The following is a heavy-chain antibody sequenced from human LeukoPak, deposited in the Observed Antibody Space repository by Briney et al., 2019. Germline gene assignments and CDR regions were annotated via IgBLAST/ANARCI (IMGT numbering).Heavy chain of an antibody. CDR2: ISTNTGNP. J-gene: IGHJ4*02. CDR3: ARGWSRVSTAAISDY. D-gene: IGHD6-25*01. Sequence: ASVKVSCKASGYIFTSYVMKWVRQAPGQGREWVGWISTNTGNPTYAQAFAGRFVFSLDTSVSTAYLQISSLRAEDAAVYYCARGWSRVSTAAISDYWGQGTLVTVSS. CDR1: GYIFTSYV. V-gene: IGHV7-4-1*02.